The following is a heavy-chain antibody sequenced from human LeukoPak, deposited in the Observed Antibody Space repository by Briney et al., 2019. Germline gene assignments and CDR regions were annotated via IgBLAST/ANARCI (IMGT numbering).Heavy chain of an antibody. Sequence: GGSLRLSCAASGFTFSSSWMSWVRQAPGKGLEWVANINQDGSEKYYVDSVKGRFTISRDNAKNSLYLQMNSLRAEDTAVYYCARGPYCSSMSCPYWFDPWGQGTLVTVSS. V-gene: IGHV3-7*01. CDR1: GFTFSSSW. J-gene: IGHJ5*02. CDR2: INQDGSEK. D-gene: IGHD2-2*01. CDR3: ARGPYCSSMSCPYWFDP.